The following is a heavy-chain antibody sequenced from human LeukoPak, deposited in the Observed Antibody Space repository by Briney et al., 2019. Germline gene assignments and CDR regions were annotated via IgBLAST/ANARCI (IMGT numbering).Heavy chain of an antibody. D-gene: IGHD2-2*01. CDR3: ARINGYCSSTSCSLTFDY. Sequence: GESLKISCKGSGYSFTSYWIGWVRQMPGKGLEWMGIFYPGDSDTRYSPSFQGQVTISADKSISTAYLQWSSLKASDTAMYYCARINGYCSSTSCSLTFDYWGQGTLVTASS. V-gene: IGHV5-51*01. CDR1: GYSFTSYW. CDR2: FYPGDSDT. J-gene: IGHJ4*02.